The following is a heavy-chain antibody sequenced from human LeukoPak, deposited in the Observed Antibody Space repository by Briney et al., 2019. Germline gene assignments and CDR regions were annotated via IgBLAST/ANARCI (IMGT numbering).Heavy chain of an antibody. CDR3: ARDREYSSSGLVWFDP. D-gene: IGHD6-6*01. V-gene: IGHV4-59*12. CDR1: GDSINSYY. J-gene: IGHJ5*02. Sequence: TSETLSLTCAVSGDSINSYYSRWIRQPPGRGLEWIGYIYYSGTTNSNPSRKSRHTISVDTSKNQFSLKLTSVTAADTAVYCCARDREYSSSGLVWFDPWGHGILVTASS. CDR2: IYYSGTT.